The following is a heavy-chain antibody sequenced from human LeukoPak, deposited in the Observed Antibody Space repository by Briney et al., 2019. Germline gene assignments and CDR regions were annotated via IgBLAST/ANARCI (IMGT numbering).Heavy chain of an antibody. CDR2: MNPNSGNT. J-gene: IGHJ6*03. D-gene: IGHD4-11*01. CDR3: ARVYDSNYDYYYYMDV. V-gene: IGHV1-8*03. Sequence: GPVKVSCKASGYTFTSYDINWVRQATGQGLEWMGWMNPNSGNTGYAQKFQGRVTITRNTSISTAYMELSSLRSEDTAVYYCARVYDSNYDYYYYMDVWGKGTTVTVSS. CDR1: GYTFTSYD.